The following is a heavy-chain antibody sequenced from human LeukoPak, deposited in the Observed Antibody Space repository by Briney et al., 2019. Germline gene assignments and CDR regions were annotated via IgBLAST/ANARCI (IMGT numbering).Heavy chain of an antibody. D-gene: IGHD1-7*01. CDR3: ARGAWNYYYFDY. Sequence: TLSLTCTVSGGSISSGGYYWSWIRQPPGKGLEWIGYIYHSGSTYYNPSLKSRVTISVDRSKNQFSLKLSSVTAADTAVYYCARGAWNYYYFDYWGQGTLVTVSS. V-gene: IGHV4-30-2*01. CDR2: IYHSGST. J-gene: IGHJ4*02. CDR1: GGSISSGGYY.